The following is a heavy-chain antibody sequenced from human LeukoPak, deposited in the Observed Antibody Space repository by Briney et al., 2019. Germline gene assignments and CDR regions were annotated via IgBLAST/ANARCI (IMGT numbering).Heavy chain of an antibody. V-gene: IGHV3-21*01. CDR3: ARDAGPPYGLDY. D-gene: IGHD1-14*01. Sequence: PGGSLRLSCAASGFTFSSYSMNRVRQAPGKGLEWVSSISSSSSYIYYADSVKGRFTISRDNAKNSLYLQMNSLRAEDTAVYYCARDAGPPYGLDYWGQGTLVTVSS. CDR2: ISSSSSYI. J-gene: IGHJ4*02. CDR1: GFTFSSYS.